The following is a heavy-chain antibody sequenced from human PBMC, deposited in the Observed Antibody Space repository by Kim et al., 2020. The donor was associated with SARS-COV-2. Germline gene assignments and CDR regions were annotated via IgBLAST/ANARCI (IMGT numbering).Heavy chain of an antibody. D-gene: IGHD3-3*01. CDR2: ISAYNGNT. J-gene: IGHJ3*02. Sequence: ASVKVSCKASGYTFTSYGISWVRQAPGQGLEWMGWISAYNGNTNYAQKLQGRVTMTTDTSTSTAYMELRSLRSDDTAVYYCARDLLYYDPLRGDLDAFDIWGQGTMVTVSS. CDR3: ARDLLYYDPLRGDLDAFDI. V-gene: IGHV1-18*01. CDR1: GYTFTSYG.